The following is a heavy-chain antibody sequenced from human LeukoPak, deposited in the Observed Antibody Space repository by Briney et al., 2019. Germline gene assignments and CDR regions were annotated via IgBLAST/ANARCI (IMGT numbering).Heavy chain of an antibody. CDR3: AKWSVDWLSDDF. Sequence: PGGSLRLSCAASGFIFSSYAMSWVRQAPGKGLEWVSSISGSGGSTYYADSVKGRFTISRDNSKSTLYLQMNSLRADDTAVYYCAKWSVDWLSDDFWGQGTLVTVSS. V-gene: IGHV3-23*01. CDR2: ISGSGGST. CDR1: GFIFSSYA. J-gene: IGHJ4*02. D-gene: IGHD3-9*01.